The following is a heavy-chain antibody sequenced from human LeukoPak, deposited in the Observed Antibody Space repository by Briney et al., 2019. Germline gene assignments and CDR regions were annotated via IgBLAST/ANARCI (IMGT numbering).Heavy chain of an antibody. J-gene: IGHJ4*02. Sequence: SETLSLTCAVSGYSLSRGYYWGWIRQPPGKGLEWIGRIYQSGSTYYNPSLKSRVTISVDTSKNQFSLKLSSVTAADTAVYYCASSMVRGATIDYWGQGTLVTVSS. D-gene: IGHD3-10*01. CDR3: ASSMVRGATIDY. CDR2: IYQSGST. CDR1: GYSLSRGYY. V-gene: IGHV4-38-2*01.